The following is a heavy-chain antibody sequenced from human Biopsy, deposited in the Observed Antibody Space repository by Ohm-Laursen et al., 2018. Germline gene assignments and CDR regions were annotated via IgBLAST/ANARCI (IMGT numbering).Heavy chain of an antibody. Sequence: GSSVKVSCKASGNTFATYHIHWVRQAPGQGLEWMGVISPSGATTSFSQKFQGRITMTRDTSTGTVYMDLNSLGSEDTAVYYCARAGVGSDGTDSYYYGMDVWGTGTTVTVSS. CDR1: GNTFATYH. CDR2: ISPSGATT. J-gene: IGHJ6*04. D-gene: IGHD5-24*01. V-gene: IGHV1-46*01. CDR3: ARAGVGSDGTDSYYYGMDV.